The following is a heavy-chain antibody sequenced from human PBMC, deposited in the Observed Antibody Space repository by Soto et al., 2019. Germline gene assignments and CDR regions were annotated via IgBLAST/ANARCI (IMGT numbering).Heavy chain of an antibody. D-gene: IGHD1-26*01. CDR2: IYYSGST. J-gene: IGHJ5*02. Sequence: QVQLQESGPGLVKPSQTLSLTCTVSGSSISSGGNYWSWIRQHPGKGLEWIGYIYYSGSTYYNPSLKSRVSMSVDTSKNQFSLKLSSVTAADTAVYYCARDQTPTAVGWFDPWGQGTLVTVSS. V-gene: IGHV4-31*03. CDR3: ARDQTPTAVGWFDP. CDR1: GSSISSGGNY.